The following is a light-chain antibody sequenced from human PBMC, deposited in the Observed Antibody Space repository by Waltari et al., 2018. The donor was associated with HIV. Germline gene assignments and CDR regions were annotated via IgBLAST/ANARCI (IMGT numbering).Light chain of an antibody. CDR2: EVA. CDR3: SSHAGNNNFGV. CDR1: SSDVGGYNF. J-gene: IGLJ3*02. Sequence: QSALTQPPSASGSPGQSVAISCTGTSSDVGGYNFVSWYQQRPGKAPKLIIYEVAKRPSGVPDRFSGSKSGNTASLTVSGLQAEDEADYYCSSHAGNNNFGVFGGGTKLTVL. V-gene: IGLV2-8*01.